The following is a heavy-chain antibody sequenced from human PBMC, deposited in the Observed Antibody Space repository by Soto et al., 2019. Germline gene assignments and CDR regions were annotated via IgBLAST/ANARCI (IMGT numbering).Heavy chain of an antibody. D-gene: IGHD1-26*01. CDR2: ISYDGSNR. V-gene: IGHV3-30*18. CDR1: GFTFSSYG. Sequence: QVQLVESGGGVVQPGRSLRLSCAASGFTFSSYGMHWVRQAPGKGLEWVAVISYDGSNRYYADSVKGRFTISRDNSKNTLYLQMNRLTAEDTAVYDCAKGSPTKVRSQIHYYRLVVGSQGATVTVSS. CDR3: AKGSPTKVRSQIHYYRLVV. J-gene: IGHJ6*01.